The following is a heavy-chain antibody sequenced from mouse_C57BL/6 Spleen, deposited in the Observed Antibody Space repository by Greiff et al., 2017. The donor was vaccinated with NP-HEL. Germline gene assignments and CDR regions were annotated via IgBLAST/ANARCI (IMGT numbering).Heavy chain of an antibody. CDR2: INPNNGGT. CDR3: ARGTLKNYGYFDY. CDR1: GYTFTDYN. Sequence: VQLQQSGPELVKPGASVKIPCKASGYTFTDYNMDWVKQSHGKSLEWIGDINPNNGGTIYNQKFKGKATLTVDKSSSTAYMELRSLTSEDTAVYYCARGTLKNYGYFDYWGQGTTLTVSS. D-gene: IGHD2-2*01. J-gene: IGHJ2*01. V-gene: IGHV1-18*01.